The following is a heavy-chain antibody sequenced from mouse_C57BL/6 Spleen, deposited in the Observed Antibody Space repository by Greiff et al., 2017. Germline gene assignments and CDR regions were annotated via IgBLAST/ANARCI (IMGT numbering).Heavy chain of an antibody. CDR3: AGGGYDGVYFDY. CDR2: ISGGGGNT. J-gene: IGHJ2*01. CDR1: GFTFSSYT. V-gene: IGHV5-9*01. D-gene: IGHD2-2*01. Sequence: EVKLVESGGGLVKPGGSLKLSCAASGFTFSSYTMSWVRQTPEKRLEWVATISGGGGNTYYPDSVKGRFTISRDNAKNTLYLQMSSLRSEDTALYYCAGGGYDGVYFDYWGQGTTLTVSS.